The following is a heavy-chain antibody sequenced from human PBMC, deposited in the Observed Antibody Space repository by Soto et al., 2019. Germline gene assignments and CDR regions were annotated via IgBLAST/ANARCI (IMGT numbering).Heavy chain of an antibody. Sequence: QVQLVQSGAEVKKPGASVKVSCKASGYTFTGYYMHWVRQAPGQGLEWMGWINPNSGGTNYAQKFQGWVTMTRDTSISPDYMELSRLRSDETAVYYCARGDILTGYLDYWGQGSLVTVSS. J-gene: IGHJ4*02. CDR3: ARGDILTGYLDY. D-gene: IGHD3-9*01. CDR2: INPNSGGT. CDR1: GYTFTGYY. V-gene: IGHV1-2*04.